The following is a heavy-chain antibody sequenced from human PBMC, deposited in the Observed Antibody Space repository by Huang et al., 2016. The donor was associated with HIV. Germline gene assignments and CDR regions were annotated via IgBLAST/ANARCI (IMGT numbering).Heavy chain of an antibody. J-gene: IGHJ4*02. V-gene: IGHV1-69*01. D-gene: IGHD3-22*01. CDR2: IIPTLGTA. Sequence: QVQLVQSGAEVKKPGSSVKVSCKASGGSFRNFAIGWVRPAPGQGLEWMGGIIPTLGTANYAQKVQGRVTISADESTSTAYMELSSLRSEDTAVYYCATVDYYDTSGPQRGYFDNWGQGTLVTVSS. CDR1: GGSFRNFA. CDR3: ATVDYYDTSGPQRGYFDN.